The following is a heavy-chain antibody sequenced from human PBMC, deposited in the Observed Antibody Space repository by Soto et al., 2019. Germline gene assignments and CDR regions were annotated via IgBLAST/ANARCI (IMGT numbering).Heavy chain of an antibody. CDR1: GFTFSNYA. V-gene: IGHV3-23*01. J-gene: IGHJ4*02. D-gene: IGHD6-13*01. CDR2: ITGSGGGT. Sequence: EVQLLESGGGLVQPGGSLRLSCAASGFTFSNYAMTWFRQAPGQGLEWVSVITGSGGGTYFVDSVKGRFTISRDNSKNTVYLQMNSLRAEDTAVYYCAKRPLTAAGFDYWGQGTLVTVSS. CDR3: AKRPLTAAGFDY.